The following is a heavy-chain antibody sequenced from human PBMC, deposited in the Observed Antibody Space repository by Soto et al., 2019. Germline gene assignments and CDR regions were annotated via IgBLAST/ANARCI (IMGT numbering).Heavy chain of an antibody. V-gene: IGHV2-5*02. CDR1: GFSLSTSGVG. CDR2: VYWDDDK. J-gene: IGHJ4*02. CDR3: ARRPTLHGDYATSFDY. D-gene: IGHD4-17*01. Sequence: SGPTLVKPTQTLTLTCTFSGFSLSTSGVGVGWIRQPPGKALEWLALVYWDDDKRYSPSLKSRLTITKDTSKDRVVLTMTNMDPVDTATYYCARRPTLHGDYATSFDYWGQGTLVTVSS.